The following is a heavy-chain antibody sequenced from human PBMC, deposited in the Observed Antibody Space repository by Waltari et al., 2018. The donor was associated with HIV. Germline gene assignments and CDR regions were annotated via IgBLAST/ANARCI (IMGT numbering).Heavy chain of an antibody. CDR1: GGTFSNYA. CDR2: VIPSFGST. Sequence: QVQLVQSGAEVKKPGSSVKVSCKASGGTFSNYAISWVRQAPGQGLEWTGGVIPSFGSTNVEQNCQGRVTITADESTSTAYMELSSLRSEDTAVYYCASTVYRGDYYYYGMDVWGQGTTVTVSS. CDR3: ASTVYRGDYYYYGMDV. V-gene: IGHV1-69*13. J-gene: IGHJ6*02. D-gene: IGHD4-17*01.